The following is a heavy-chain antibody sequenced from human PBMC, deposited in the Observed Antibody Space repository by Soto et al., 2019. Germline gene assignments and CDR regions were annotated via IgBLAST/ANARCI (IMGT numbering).Heavy chain of an antibody. D-gene: IGHD4-17*01. V-gene: IGHV3-30*18. CDR3: AKGVRPRSTVTFEYIDY. CDR2: ISYDGSNK. Sequence: QVQLVESGGGVVQPGRSLRLSCAASGFTFSSYGMHWVRQAPGKGLEWVAVISYDGSNKYYADSVKGRFTISRDNSKNTLYLQMNSLRAQDTAVYYCAKGVRPRSTVTFEYIDYWGQGTLVTVSS. J-gene: IGHJ4*02. CDR1: GFTFSSYG.